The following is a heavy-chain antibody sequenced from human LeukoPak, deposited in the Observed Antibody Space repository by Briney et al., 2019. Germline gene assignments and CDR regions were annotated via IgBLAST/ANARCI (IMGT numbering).Heavy chain of an antibody. CDR2: IKRSGST. D-gene: IGHD6-19*01. V-gene: IGHV4-34*01. Sequence: PSETLSLTCAVYGVSFSVYYWSWIRQPPGKGLEWIGEIKRSGSTNYNASLKSRVTISVDTSKNQFSLKLRSVTAADTAVYYCARRLRYSSCDYWGQGTLVSVSS. J-gene: IGHJ4*02. CDR1: GVSFSVYY. CDR3: ARRLRYSSCDY.